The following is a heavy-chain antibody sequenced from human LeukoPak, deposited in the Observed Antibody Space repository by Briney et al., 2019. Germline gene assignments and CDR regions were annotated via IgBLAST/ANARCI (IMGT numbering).Heavy chain of an antibody. D-gene: IGHD4-17*01. CDR3: ARVPHGDLDY. Sequence: GASVKVSCKASGYTFTGYYMHWVRQAPGQGLEWMGWINAGNGNTKYSQKFQGRVTITRDTSASTAYMELSSLRSEDTAVYYCARVPHGDLDYWGQGTLVTVSS. CDR1: GYTFTGYY. J-gene: IGHJ4*02. V-gene: IGHV1-3*01. CDR2: INAGNGNT.